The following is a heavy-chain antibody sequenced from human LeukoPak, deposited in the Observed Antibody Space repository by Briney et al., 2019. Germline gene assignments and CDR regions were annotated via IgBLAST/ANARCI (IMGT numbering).Heavy chain of an antibody. CDR3: ARIHARGSAYYFDY. Sequence: NASETLSLTCTVSGGSISSSSYYWSWIRQPPGKGLEWIGYIYYSGSTNYNPSLKSRVTISVDTSKNQFSLKLSSVTAADTAVYYCARIHARGSAYYFDYWGQGTLVTVSS. CDR1: GGSISSSSYY. J-gene: IGHJ4*02. CDR2: IYYSGST. V-gene: IGHV4-61*05. D-gene: IGHD3-10*01.